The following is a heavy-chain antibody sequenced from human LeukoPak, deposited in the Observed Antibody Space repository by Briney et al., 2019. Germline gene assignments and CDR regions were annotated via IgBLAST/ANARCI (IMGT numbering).Heavy chain of an antibody. V-gene: IGHV3-23*01. CDR1: GFSFSSYA. J-gene: IGHJ3*02. Sequence: GGSLRLSCAASGFSFSSYAMNWVRRAPEKGLDWVSGISGSGGKTYYADSVKGRFTISGDNSKNTLYLQMNSLRAEDSAIYYCAKAIGQQLVIDAFDIWGQGTMVTVSS. CDR2: ISGSGGKT. CDR3: AKAIGQQLVIDAFDI. D-gene: IGHD6-13*01.